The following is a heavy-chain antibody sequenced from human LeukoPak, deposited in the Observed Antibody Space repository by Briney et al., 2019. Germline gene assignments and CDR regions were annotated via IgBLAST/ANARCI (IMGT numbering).Heavy chain of an antibody. J-gene: IGHJ5*02. Sequence: PGGSLRLSCAASGFTFSTYAMSWVRQAPEKGLEWVSAVSGSGGSAYQADSVKGRFTISRDNAKNSLYLQMNSLRAEDTALYYCAKDISSSWYTAHNWFDPWGQGTLVTVSS. CDR3: AKDISSSWYTAHNWFDP. CDR2: VSGSGGSA. CDR1: GFTFSTYA. V-gene: IGHV3-23*01. D-gene: IGHD6-13*01.